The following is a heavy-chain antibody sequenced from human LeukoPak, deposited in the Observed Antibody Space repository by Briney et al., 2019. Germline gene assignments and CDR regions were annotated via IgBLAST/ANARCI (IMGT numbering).Heavy chain of an antibody. J-gene: IGHJ2*01. CDR2: IYYSGST. D-gene: IGHD3-22*01. V-gene: IGHV4-59*01. CDR1: GGSISSYY. CDR3: ARDRRGSSGYYDLGDWYFDL. Sequence: PSETLSLTCTVSGGSISSYYWSWIRQPPGKGLEWIGYIYYSGSTNYNPSLKSRVTISVDTSKNQFSLKLSSVTAADTAVYYCARDRRGSSGYYDLGDWYFDLWGRGALVTVSS.